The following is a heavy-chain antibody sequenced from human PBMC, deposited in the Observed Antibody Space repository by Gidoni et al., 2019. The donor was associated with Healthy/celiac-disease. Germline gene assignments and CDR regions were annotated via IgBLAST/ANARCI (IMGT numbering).Heavy chain of an antibody. CDR2: IYYSGST. D-gene: IGHD3-10*01. CDR3: ARAIGAFGELLYTPVYYFDY. J-gene: IGHJ4*02. Sequence: QVQLQESGPGLVKPSQTLSLTCSVSGGSISSGCYSCSWIRQPPGKGLEWIGYIYYSGSTYYNPSLKSRVTISVDTSKNQFSLKLSSVTAADTAVYYCARAIGAFGELLYTPVYYFDYWGQGTLVTVSS. V-gene: IGHV4-30-4*01. CDR1: GGSISSGCYS.